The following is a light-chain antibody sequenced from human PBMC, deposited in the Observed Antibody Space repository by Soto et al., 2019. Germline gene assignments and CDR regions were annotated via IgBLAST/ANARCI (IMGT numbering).Light chain of an antibody. CDR3: QQYGSSRFT. CDR2: GAS. CDR1: QSISSSY. Sequence: EIVLTQSPGTLYLSPGERATLSCRASQSISSSYLAWYQQKPGQAPRLLVYGASSRATGIPDRFSGSGSGTDFTLTISRREPEDFAVYYCQQYGSSRFTFGPGTKVDIK. V-gene: IGKV3-20*01. J-gene: IGKJ3*01.